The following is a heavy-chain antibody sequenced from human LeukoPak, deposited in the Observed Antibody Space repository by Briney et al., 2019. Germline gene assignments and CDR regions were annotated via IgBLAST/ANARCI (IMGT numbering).Heavy chain of an antibody. CDR2: IIPMSDTA. Sequence: SVKVSCKASGYTFTTYGISWVRQAPGQGLEWMGGIIPMSDTANYPQKFRGRLTITADIPTSTVYMELSSLRSEDTAVYYCAREDDTGRYMGDDAFDIWGQGTMVTVSS. J-gene: IGHJ3*02. V-gene: IGHV1-69*06. CDR1: GYTFTTYG. D-gene: IGHD1-26*01. CDR3: AREDDTGRYMGDDAFDI.